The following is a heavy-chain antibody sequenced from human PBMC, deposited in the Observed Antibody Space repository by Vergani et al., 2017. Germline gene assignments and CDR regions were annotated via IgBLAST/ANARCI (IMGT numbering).Heavy chain of an antibody. CDR3: ARPGIAAAGTRIHYYYYGMDV. D-gene: IGHD6-13*01. Sequence: QVQLVQSGSELKKPGASVKVSCKTSGYTFTNYAMNWVRQAPGQGLEWMGWINTNTGNQTYAQGFTGRFVFSLDTSVSTAYLQISSLKAEDTAVYYCARPGIAAAGTRIHYYYYGMDVWGQGTTVTVSS. CDR1: GYTFTNYA. J-gene: IGHJ6*02. CDR2: INTNTGNQ. V-gene: IGHV7-4-1*02.